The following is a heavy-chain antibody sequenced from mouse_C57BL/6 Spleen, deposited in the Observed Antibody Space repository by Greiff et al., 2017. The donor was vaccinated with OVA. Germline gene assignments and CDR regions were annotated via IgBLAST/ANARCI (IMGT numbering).Heavy chain of an antibody. J-gene: IGHJ4*01. CDR1: GFTFSSYA. CDR3: ARDSNYGYD. Sequence: EVKVVESGGGLVKPGGSLKLSCAASGFTFSSYAMSWVRQTPEKRLEWVATISDGGSYTYYPDNVKGRFTISRDNAKNNLYLQMSHLKSEDTAMYYCARDSNYGYDWGQGTSVTVSS. V-gene: IGHV5-4*01. D-gene: IGHD2-5*01. CDR2: ISDGGSYT.